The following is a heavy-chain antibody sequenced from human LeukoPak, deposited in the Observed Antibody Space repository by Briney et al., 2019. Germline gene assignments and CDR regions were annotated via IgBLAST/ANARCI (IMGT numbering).Heavy chain of an antibody. Sequence: SETLSLTCAVYGGSSSGYYWSWIRQPPGKGLEWIGYIYYSGRTNYNPSLKSRVTISMDTSKNHFSLTLSSVTAADTALYYCARGAERLTATPFDYWGQGTLITVSS. J-gene: IGHJ4*02. V-gene: IGHV4-59*01. CDR2: IYYSGRT. CDR1: GGSSSGYY. D-gene: IGHD2-21*02. CDR3: ARGAERLTATPFDY.